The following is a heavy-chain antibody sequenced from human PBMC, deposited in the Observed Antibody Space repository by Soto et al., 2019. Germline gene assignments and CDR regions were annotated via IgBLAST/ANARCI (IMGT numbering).Heavy chain of an antibody. CDR3: ARDTQVNGDLGY. CDR1: GFTFSSYW. D-gene: IGHD4-17*01. V-gene: IGHV3-74*01. Sequence: EVQLVESGGGLVQPGGSLRLSCAASGFTFSSYWMHWVRQAPGKGLVWVSRINSDGSSTSYADSVKGRFTISRDHAKNTLYLQMNGMRAEYTAVYYCARDTQVNGDLGYWGQGTLATVSS. J-gene: IGHJ4*02. CDR2: INSDGSST.